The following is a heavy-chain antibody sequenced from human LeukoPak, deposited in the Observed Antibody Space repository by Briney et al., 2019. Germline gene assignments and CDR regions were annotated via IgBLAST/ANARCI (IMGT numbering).Heavy chain of an antibody. CDR2: ISGSGGST. CDR1: GSTFSSYA. J-gene: IGHJ4*02. D-gene: IGHD6-13*01. CDR3: AKDRAPGIAGYYFDY. Sequence: GGSLRLSCAASGSTFSSYAMSWVRQAPGKGLEWVSAISGSGGSTYYADSVKGRFTISRDNSKNTLYLQMNSLRAEDTAVYYCAKDRAPGIAGYYFDYWGQGTLATVSS. V-gene: IGHV3-23*01.